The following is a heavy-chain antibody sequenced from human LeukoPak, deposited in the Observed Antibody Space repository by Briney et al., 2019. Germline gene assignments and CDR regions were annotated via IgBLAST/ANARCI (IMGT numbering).Heavy chain of an antibody. V-gene: IGHV3-7*05. CDR1: GFIFSHYW. Sequence: PGGSLRLSCATSGFIFSHYWMTWVRQAPGKRLEWVANIEQNGGEKYYVDSVKGRFTISRDNAKNSLYLQMDSLRAEDTAVYYCAKLTRYYYDSSGYTYFQHWGQGTLVTVSS. CDR2: IEQNGGEK. CDR3: AKLTRYYYDSSGYTYFQH. J-gene: IGHJ1*01. D-gene: IGHD3-22*01.